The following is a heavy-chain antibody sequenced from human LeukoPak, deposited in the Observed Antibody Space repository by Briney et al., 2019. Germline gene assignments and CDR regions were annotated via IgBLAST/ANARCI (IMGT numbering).Heavy chain of an antibody. Sequence: PSETLSLTCTVSGGSMSSYYWSWVRQPPGKGLEWIGYIYYSGSTKYNPSLRSRVTISVDTSKNQFSLKLSSVTAADTAVYYCARGARAGYNLEPFDYWGQGTLVTVSS. D-gene: IGHD5-24*01. V-gene: IGHV4-59*08. CDR2: IYYSGST. J-gene: IGHJ4*02. CDR1: GGSMSSYY. CDR3: ARGARAGYNLEPFDY.